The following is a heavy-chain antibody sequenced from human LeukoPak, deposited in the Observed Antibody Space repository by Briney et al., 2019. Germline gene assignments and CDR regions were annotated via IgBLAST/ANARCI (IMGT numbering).Heavy chain of an antibody. Sequence: ASETLSLTCTVSGGSISSSSYYWGWIRQPPGKGLEWIGSIYYSGSTYYNPSLKSRFTISVDTSKNQFSLKLSSVTAADTAVYYCARVYAFWFGESYYFDYWGQGTLVTVSS. J-gene: IGHJ4*02. CDR2: IYYSGST. D-gene: IGHD3-10*01. CDR1: GGSISSSSYY. V-gene: IGHV4-39*07. CDR3: ARVYAFWFGESYYFDY.